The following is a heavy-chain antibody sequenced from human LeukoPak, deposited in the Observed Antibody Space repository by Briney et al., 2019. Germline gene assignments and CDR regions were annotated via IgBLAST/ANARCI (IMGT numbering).Heavy chain of an antibody. V-gene: IGHV4-39*01. CDR2: IYYSGST. Sequence: SETLSLTCTVSGGSISSSSYYWGWIRQPPGKGLGWIGSIYYSGSTYYNPSLKSRVTISVDTSKNQFSLKLSSVTAADTAVYYCARHAGYSGSYSDWFDPWGQGTLVTVSS. D-gene: IGHD1-26*01. CDR1: GGSISSSSYY. J-gene: IGHJ5*02. CDR3: ARHAGYSGSYSDWFDP.